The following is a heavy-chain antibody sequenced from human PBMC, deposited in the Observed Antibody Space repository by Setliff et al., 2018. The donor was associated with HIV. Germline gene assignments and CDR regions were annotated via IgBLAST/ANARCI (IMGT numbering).Heavy chain of an antibody. Sequence: PSETLSLTCTVSGGSISTFYWSWIRQPPGKGLEWIGYIYTGGSTNYNPSLKRRVTVSVDASKNQFSLKLTSVTAADTAMYFCARAGHYDFLGGFSAQPLDPWGRGILVTVSS. CDR2: IYTGGST. CDR1: GGSISTFY. CDR3: ARAGHYDFLGGFSAQPLDP. J-gene: IGHJ5*02. V-gene: IGHV4-4*09. D-gene: IGHD3-3*01.